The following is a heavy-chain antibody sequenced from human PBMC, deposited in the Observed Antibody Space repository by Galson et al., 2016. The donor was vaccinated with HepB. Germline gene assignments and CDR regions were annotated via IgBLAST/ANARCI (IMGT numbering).Heavy chain of an antibody. CDR3: ARDPPVSNSIFDM. CDR1: GDSVSNNTAA. Sequence: CAISGDSVSNNTAAWNWIRQSPSRGLEWLGRTYYRSKWYTDYAVSVKSRITVNPDTSKNQFSLQLNSVTPEDTAVYYCARDPPVSNSIFDMWGQGTMVTVSS. CDR2: TYYRSKWYT. J-gene: IGHJ3*02. V-gene: IGHV6-1*01. D-gene: IGHD4-23*01.